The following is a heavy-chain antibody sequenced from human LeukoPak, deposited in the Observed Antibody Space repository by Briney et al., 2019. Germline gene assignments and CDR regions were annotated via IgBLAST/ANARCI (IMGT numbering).Heavy chain of an antibody. CDR1: VGSISSTLHY. J-gene: IGHJ4*02. Sequence: SETLSLTCTLSVGSISSTLHYWGWLRQPPGKELEWIGTTYFNGNTYNNPSLQSRVNISIDASRNQFYLSLGSVTATDTAFYYCASHLGRDIFVYWGQGMLVAVSS. CDR2: TYFNGNT. D-gene: IGHD3-9*01. V-gene: IGHV4-39*01. CDR3: ASHLGRDIFVY.